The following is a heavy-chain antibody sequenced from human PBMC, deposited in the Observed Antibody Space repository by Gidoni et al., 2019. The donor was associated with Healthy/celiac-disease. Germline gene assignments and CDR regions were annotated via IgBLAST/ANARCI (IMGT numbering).Heavy chain of an antibody. CDR2: IWYDGINT. J-gene: IGHJ3*02. V-gene: IGHV3-33*01. CDR1: GVTFSSYR. D-gene: IGHD2-15*01. CDR3: ARAIQDIVVVVAAPENPDDAFDI. Sequence: QVQLVESGGGVVQPGRSVRLYCAASGVTFSSYRMHWVRRAPGKGLEWVAVIWYDGINTYYADSVKVPFTISRDNSTHSLYLQMNSLRAEDTAVYYCARAIQDIVVVVAAPENPDDAFDIWGQGTMVTVSS.